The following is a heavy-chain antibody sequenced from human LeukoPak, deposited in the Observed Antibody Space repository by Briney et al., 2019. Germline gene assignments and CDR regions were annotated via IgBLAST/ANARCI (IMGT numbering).Heavy chain of an antibody. Sequence: ASVKVSCKASGGTFSSYAISWVRQAPGQGLEWMGWINPNTGGANYAQKFQGRVTLTRDTSMNTTYMELSDLRSDDTAVIYCARDVVFSAMEFDPWGQGTLVIVSS. CDR1: GGTFSSYA. CDR2: INPNTGGA. D-gene: IGHD2-2*01. CDR3: ARDVVFSAMEFDP. J-gene: IGHJ5*02. V-gene: IGHV1-2*02.